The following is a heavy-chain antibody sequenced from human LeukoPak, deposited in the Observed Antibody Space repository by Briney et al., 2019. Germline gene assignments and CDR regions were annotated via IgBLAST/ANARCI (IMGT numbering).Heavy chain of an antibody. J-gene: IGHJ4*02. CDR1: GFTFSSYG. CDR2: IRYDGSNK. V-gene: IGHV3-30*02. Sequence: GESLRLSCAAAGFTFSSYGMHWVRQAPGKGLEWVAFIRYDGSNKYYADSAKGRFTISRDNSKNTLYLQMNSLRAEDTAVYYCAKVRLELSDYCGQGTLVTVSS. D-gene: IGHD1-7*01. CDR3: AKVRLELSDY.